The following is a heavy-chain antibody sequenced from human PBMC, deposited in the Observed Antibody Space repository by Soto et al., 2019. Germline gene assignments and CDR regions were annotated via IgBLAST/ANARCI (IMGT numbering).Heavy chain of an antibody. CDR1: GGSISSYY. V-gene: IGHV4-59*01. Sequence: SETLSLTCTVSGGSISSYYWSWIRQPPGKGLEWIGYIYYSGSTNYNPSLKSRVTISVDTSKNQFSLKLSSVTAADTAVYYCARALKNYDILTGYYPYYCYMDVWGKGTTVTVSS. D-gene: IGHD3-9*01. J-gene: IGHJ6*03. CDR2: IYYSGST. CDR3: ARALKNYDILTGYYPYYCYMDV.